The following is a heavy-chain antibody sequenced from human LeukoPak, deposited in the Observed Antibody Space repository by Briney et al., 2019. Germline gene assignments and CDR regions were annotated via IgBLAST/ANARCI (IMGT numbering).Heavy chain of an antibody. D-gene: IGHD1-26*01. CDR1: GYTFTSYD. Sequence: ASVKVSCKASGYTFTSYDINWVRQATGQGLEWMGWMNPNSGNTGYAQNFQGRVTMTRNTSISTAYMELSSLRSEDTAVYYCARGPLGRGAFDIWGQGTMVTVSS. J-gene: IGHJ3*02. CDR2: MNPNSGNT. CDR3: ARGPLGRGAFDI. V-gene: IGHV1-8*01.